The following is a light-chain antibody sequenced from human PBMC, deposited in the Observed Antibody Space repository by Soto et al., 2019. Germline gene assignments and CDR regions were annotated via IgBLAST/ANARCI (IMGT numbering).Light chain of an antibody. J-gene: IGKJ3*01. V-gene: IGKV1-33*01. CDR2: DAS. CDR1: QDISNY. CDR3: QKYDRLPLT. Sequence: DIQITQSPSSLSASVGDRVTISCQASQDISNYLNWYQHKEGKAPKLLIYDASNLATGVPSRFSGRGSGTDFTLTISSLQPEDIATDYCQKYDRLPLTFGPGTKVDIK.